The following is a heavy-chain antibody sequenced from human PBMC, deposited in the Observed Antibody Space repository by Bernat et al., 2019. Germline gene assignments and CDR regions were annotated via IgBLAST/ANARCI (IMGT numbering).Heavy chain of an antibody. D-gene: IGHD6-13*01. Sequence: QVQLVQSGAEVKKPGSSVKVSCKASGGTFSSYAISWVRQAPGQGLEWMGGIIPIFGTANYAQKFQGRVTITADESTSTAYMELSSLRSEDTAVYYCAKSWVISSSWFGGSVDYYYYGMDVWGQGTTVTVSS. CDR3: AKSWVISSSWFGGSVDYYYYGMDV. CDR2: IIPIFGTA. CDR1: GGTFSSYA. V-gene: IGHV1-69*01. J-gene: IGHJ6*02.